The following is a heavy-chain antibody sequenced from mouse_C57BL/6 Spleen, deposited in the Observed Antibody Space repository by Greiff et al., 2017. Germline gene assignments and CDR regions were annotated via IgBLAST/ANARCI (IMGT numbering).Heavy chain of an antibody. D-gene: IGHD3-2*02. J-gene: IGHJ4*01. CDR2: LNPYNGGT. CDR3: ARGGAQATFGDY. V-gene: IGHV1-19*01. CDR1: GYTFTDYY. Sequence: EVQLQQSGPVLVKPGASVKMSCKASGYTFTDYYMNWVKQSHGKSLEWIGVLNPYNGGTSYNQKFKGKATLTVDKSSSTAYMELNSLTSEDSAVYYCARGGAQATFGDYWGQGTSVTVSS.